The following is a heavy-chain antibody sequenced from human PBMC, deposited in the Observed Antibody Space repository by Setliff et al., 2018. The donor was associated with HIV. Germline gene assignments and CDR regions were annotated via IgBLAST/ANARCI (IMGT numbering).Heavy chain of an antibody. CDR1: GGSISTYY. CDR3: ARVFTAGRREYYFDL. D-gene: IGHD6-6*01. J-gene: IGHJ4*02. CDR2: IYYSGST. V-gene: IGHV4-59*08. Sequence: LSLTCTVSGGSISTYYWSWIRQPPGKGLEWVGYIYYSGSTNYNPSLKSRVTISVDTSKNHFSLRLSSVTAADTAVYYCARVFTAGRREYYFDLWGQGTLVTVSS.